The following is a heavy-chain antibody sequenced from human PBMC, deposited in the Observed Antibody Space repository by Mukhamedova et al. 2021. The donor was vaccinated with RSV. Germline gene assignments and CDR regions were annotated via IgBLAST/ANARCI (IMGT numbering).Heavy chain of an antibody. CDR2: INAGNGNT. CDR3: ARGGYDFSY. V-gene: IGHV1-3*01. J-gene: IGHJ4*02. Sequence: INAGNGNTKYSQKFQGRVTLTRDTSASTDYMELSSLRSDETAVYYCARGGYDFSYWGQGTLVTVSS. D-gene: IGHD3-3*01.